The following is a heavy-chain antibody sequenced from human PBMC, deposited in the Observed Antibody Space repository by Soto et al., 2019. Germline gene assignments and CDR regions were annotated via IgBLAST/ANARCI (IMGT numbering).Heavy chain of an antibody. V-gene: IGHV1-69*13. CDR3: ARGSSGWYGDYFDY. D-gene: IGHD6-19*01. CDR2: IIPIFGTA. Sequence: SVKLSCKASGGTFSSYAISWVRQAPGQGLEWMGGIIPIFGTANYAQKFQGRVTITADESTSTAYMELSSLRSEDTAVYYCARGSSGWYGDYFDYWGQGTLVTVSS. J-gene: IGHJ4*02. CDR1: GGTFSSYA.